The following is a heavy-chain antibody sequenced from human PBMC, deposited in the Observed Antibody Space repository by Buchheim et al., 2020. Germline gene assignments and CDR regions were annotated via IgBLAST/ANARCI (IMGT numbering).Heavy chain of an antibody. D-gene: IGHD2-8*01. CDR2: IRSKANSYAT. V-gene: IGHV3-73*01. CDR3: TRHIPYCTNGVCYYFDY. CDR1: GFTFSGSA. Sequence: EVQLVESGGGLVQPGGSLRLSCAASGFTFSGSAMHWVRQASGKGLEWVGRIRSKANSYATAYAASVKGRFTISRDDSKNTAYLQMNSLKTEDTAVYYCTRHIPYCTNGVCYYFDYWGQGTL. J-gene: IGHJ4*02.